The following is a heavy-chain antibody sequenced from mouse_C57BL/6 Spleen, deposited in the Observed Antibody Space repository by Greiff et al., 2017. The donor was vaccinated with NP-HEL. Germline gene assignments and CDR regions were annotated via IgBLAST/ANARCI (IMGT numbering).Heavy chain of an antibody. Sequence: EVQVVESGPELVKPGASVKMSCKASGYTFTDYYMHWVKQSHGESLEWIGYIYPNNGGNGYNQKFKGKATLTVDKSSSTAYMELRSLTSEDSAVYYCARRGGSSPWDYFDYWGQGTTLTVSS. V-gene: IGHV1-34*01. CDR1: GYTFTDYY. CDR3: ARRGGSSPWDYFDY. CDR2: IYPNNGGN. D-gene: IGHD1-1*01. J-gene: IGHJ2*01.